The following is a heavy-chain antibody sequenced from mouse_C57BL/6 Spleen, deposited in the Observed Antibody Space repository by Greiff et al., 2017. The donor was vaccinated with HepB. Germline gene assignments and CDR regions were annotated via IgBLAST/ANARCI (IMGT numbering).Heavy chain of an antibody. CDR1: GYTFTDYE. V-gene: IGHV1-15*01. CDR2: IDPETGGT. Sequence: QVQLKQSGAELVRPGASVTLSCKASGYTFTDYEMHWVKQTPVHGLEWIGAIDPETGGTAYNQKFKGKAILTADKSSSTAYMELRSLTSEDSAVYYCTITYYGSSYDAMDYWGQGTSVTVSS. CDR3: TITYYGSSYDAMDY. D-gene: IGHD1-1*01. J-gene: IGHJ4*01.